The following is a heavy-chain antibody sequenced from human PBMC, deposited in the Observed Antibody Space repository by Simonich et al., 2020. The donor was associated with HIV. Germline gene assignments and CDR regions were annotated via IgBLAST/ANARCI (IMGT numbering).Heavy chain of an antibody. Sequence: QVQLQQWGAGLLKPSETLSLTCAVYGGSFRGSYWSRIRQPPGKGLEWDGDINQSGITNYKSSLNSRATISVDKSKNQVSLKLSSVTAADTAIYYCARRDRELILYFDYWGQGNLVTVSS. V-gene: IGHV4-34*01. CDR1: GGSFRGSY. CDR2: INQSGIT. D-gene: IGHD3-3*01. CDR3: ARRDRELILYFDY. J-gene: IGHJ4*02.